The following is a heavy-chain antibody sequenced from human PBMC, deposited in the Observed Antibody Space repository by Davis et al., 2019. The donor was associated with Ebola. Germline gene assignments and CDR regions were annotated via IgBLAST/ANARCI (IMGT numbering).Heavy chain of an antibody. CDR1: GFTFSSYA. CDR3: ARVGDNWNYGGGFDY. J-gene: IGHJ4*02. V-gene: IGHV3-23*01. CDR2: ISGSGGST. Sequence: GESLKISCAASGFTFSSYAMSWVRQAPGKGLEWVAAISGSGGSTYYADSVKGRFTISRDNSKNTLYLQMNSLRAEDTAVYYCARVGDNWNYGGGFDYWGQGTLVTVPS. D-gene: IGHD1-7*01.